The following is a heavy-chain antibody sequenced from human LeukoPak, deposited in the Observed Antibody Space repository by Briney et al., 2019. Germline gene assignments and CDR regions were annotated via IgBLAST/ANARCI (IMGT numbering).Heavy chain of an antibody. J-gene: IGHJ3*02. D-gene: IGHD2-8*02. CDR3: ARHLSAGGCDM. Sequence: PGGSLRLSCAASGFTFSSYAMHWVRQAPGKGLEWVTVISYDGNNKYFADSVKGRFTVSRDNSKNTLYLQMKSLSAEDTAVYYCARHLSAGGCDMWGQGTMVTVSS. V-gene: IGHV3-30*04. CDR1: GFTFSSYA. CDR2: ISYDGNNK.